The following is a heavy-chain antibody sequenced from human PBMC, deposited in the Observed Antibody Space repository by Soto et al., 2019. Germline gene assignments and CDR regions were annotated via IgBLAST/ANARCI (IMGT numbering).Heavy chain of an antibody. V-gene: IGHV3-21*01. CDR3: XXGYXYYDXXXXDXWDAFDV. CDR2: ISSSSSFI. CDR1: GFTFSSYS. D-gene: IGHD3-22*01. J-gene: IGHJ3*01. Sequence: EVQLVESGGGLVKPGGSLRLSCAASGFTFSSYSMNWVRQAPGKGLEWVSSISSSSSFIFYADSVKGRFTISRDNAKNSLYLQMNSLRAEDTXXYYCXXGYXYYDXXXXDXWDAFDVWGQGTMVTVSS.